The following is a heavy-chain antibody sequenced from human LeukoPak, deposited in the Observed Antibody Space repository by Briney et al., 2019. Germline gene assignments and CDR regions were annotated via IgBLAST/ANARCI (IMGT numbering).Heavy chain of an antibody. J-gene: IGHJ4*02. CDR1: GFTFNSYG. Sequence: PGGSLGLSCAASGFTFNSYGMHWVRQGPGKGLEWVAVISDDGAKRYYTDSVKGRFTISRDSSKNTLFLRMNSLRVEDTAVYYCAKDNKRYSYDYWGQGTLVTVSS. CDR3: AKDNKRYSYDY. CDR2: ISDDGAKR. D-gene: IGHD5-18*01. V-gene: IGHV3-30*18.